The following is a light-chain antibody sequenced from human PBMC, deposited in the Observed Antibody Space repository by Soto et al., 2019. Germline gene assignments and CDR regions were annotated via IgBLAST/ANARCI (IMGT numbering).Light chain of an antibody. Sequence: DIVMTQSPDSLAVSLGERATINCKSSQNIFYSSNTQNFLAWYQQKPRQPPKLLIYWASTRESGVPDRVSGSGSGTDFALTISSLQAEDVAVYYCQQYYATPPTFGGGTKVEIK. CDR3: QQYYATPPT. V-gene: IGKV4-1*01. CDR2: WAS. CDR1: QNIFYSSNTQNF. J-gene: IGKJ4*01.